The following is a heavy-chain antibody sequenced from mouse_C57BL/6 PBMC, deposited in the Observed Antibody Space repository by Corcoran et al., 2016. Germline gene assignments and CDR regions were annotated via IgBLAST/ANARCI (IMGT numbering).Heavy chain of an antibody. CDR2: INPNNGGT. D-gene: IGHD1-2*01. Sequence: EVQLQQSGPELVKPGASVKISCKASGYTFTDYYMNWVKQSHGKSLEWIGDINPNNGGTSYNQKFKGKATLTVDKSSSTAYMELRSLTSEDSAVYYCAKGGDKTLRPYYFDYWGQGTTLTVSS. CDR3: AKGGDKTLRPYYFDY. J-gene: IGHJ2*01. V-gene: IGHV1-26*01. CDR1: GYTFTDYY.